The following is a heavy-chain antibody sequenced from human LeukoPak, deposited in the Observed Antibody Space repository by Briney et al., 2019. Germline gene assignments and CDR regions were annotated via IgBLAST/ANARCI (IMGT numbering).Heavy chain of an antibody. CDR2: ISGSGGST. D-gene: IGHD2/OR15-2a*01. Sequence: GGSLRLSCAASGFTFSNYAMSWVRQAPGKGLEWVSAISGSGGSTYYADSVKGRFTISRDNAKNSLYLQMNSLRAEDTAVYYCARGPTRANSSDYWGQGTLVTVSS. CDR3: ARGPTRANSSDY. V-gene: IGHV3-23*01. CDR1: GFTFSNYA. J-gene: IGHJ4*02.